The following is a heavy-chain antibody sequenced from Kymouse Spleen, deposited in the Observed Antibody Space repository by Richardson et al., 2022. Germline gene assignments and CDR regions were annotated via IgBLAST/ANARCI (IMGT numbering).Heavy chain of an antibody. J-gene: IGHJ6*02. Sequence: QVQLQESGPGLVKPSETLSLTCTVSGGSVSSGSYYWSWIRQPPGKGLEWIGYIYYSGSTNYNPSLKSRVTISVDTSKNQFSLKLSSVTAADTAVYYCARDSGYSYYYYYYGMDVWGQGTTVTVSS. CDR2: IYYSGST. CDR3: ARDSGYSYYYYYYGMDV. D-gene: IGHD5-12*01. CDR1: GGSVSSGSYY. V-gene: IGHV4-61*01.